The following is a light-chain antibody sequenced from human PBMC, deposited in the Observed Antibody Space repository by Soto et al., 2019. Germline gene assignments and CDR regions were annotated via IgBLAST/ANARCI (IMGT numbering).Light chain of an antibody. V-gene: IGKV4-1*01. CDR3: QQFSSYPLT. CDR2: WAS. CDR1: QSVLFSHNNKNY. Sequence: DIVLTQSPDSLAVSLGETATINCKASQSVLFSHNNKNYLAWYQQRPGQPPRLLIYWASSRESGVPDRFSGSGSGTDFTLTISSLQAEDVAVYYCQQFSSYPLTFGGGTKVEIK. J-gene: IGKJ4*01.